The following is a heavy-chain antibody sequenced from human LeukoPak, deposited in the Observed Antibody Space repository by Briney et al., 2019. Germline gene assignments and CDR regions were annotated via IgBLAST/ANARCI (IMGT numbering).Heavy chain of an antibody. J-gene: IGHJ5*02. CDR1: GYTFTSYG. D-gene: IGHD3-9*01. Sequence: GASVKVSCKASGYTFTSYGVSWVRQAPGQGLEGMGWISAYNCNTNYAQKLQGRVTMTTDTSKSTAYMELRSLRSDDTAVYYCARAPGGFAYYDILTGYPLPVVGYNWFDPWGQGTLVTVSS. V-gene: IGHV1-18*01. CDR2: ISAYNCNT. CDR3: ARAPGGFAYYDILTGYPLPVVGYNWFDP.